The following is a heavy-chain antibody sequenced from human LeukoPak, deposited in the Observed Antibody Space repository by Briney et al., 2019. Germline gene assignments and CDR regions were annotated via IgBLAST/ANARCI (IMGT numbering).Heavy chain of an antibody. Sequence: PSETLSLTCTVSGYSISSGYYWGWIRQPPGKGLEWIGEIYHSGSTNYNPSLKSRVTISVDKSKNQFSLKLSSVTAADTAVYYCARGYRGAFDYWGQGTLVTVSS. CDR2: IYHSGST. CDR3: ARGYRGAFDY. J-gene: IGHJ4*02. CDR1: GYSISSGYY. D-gene: IGHD3-10*01. V-gene: IGHV4-38-2*02.